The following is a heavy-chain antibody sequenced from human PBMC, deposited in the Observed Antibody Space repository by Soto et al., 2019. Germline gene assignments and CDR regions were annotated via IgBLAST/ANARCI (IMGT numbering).Heavy chain of an antibody. D-gene: IGHD4-17*01. CDR2: ISYDGSNK. J-gene: IGHJ4*02. V-gene: IGHV3-30-3*01. CDR1: GFTFSSYA. CDR3: ASDGDYGY. Sequence: QVQLVESGGGVVQPGRSLRLSCAASGFTFSSYAMHWVRQAPGKGLEWVAVISYDGSNKYYADSVKGRFTISRDNSMNTLYLQMNSLRAEDTAVYYCASDGDYGYWGQGTLVTVSS.